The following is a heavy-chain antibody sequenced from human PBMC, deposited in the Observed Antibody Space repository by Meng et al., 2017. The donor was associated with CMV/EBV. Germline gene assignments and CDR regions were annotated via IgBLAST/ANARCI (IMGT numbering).Heavy chain of an antibody. J-gene: IGHJ5*02. CDR2: INPNSGGT. Sequence: ASVKVSCKASGYTFTGYYMHWVRQAPGQGLEWMGWINPNSGGTGYAQKFQGRVTITRNTSISTAYMELSSLRSEDTAVYYCARGTKGYYDFWSGYRPGPWFDPWGQGTLVTVSS. D-gene: IGHD3-3*01. V-gene: IGHV1-8*03. CDR1: GYTFTGYY. CDR3: ARGTKGYYDFWSGYRPGPWFDP.